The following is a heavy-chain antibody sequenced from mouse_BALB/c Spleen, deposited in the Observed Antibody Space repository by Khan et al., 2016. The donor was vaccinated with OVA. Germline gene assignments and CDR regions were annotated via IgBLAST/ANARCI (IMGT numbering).Heavy chain of an antibody. Sequence: VRLQQSGPELVKPGASVKISCKASGYSFTGYYMHWVKQSHVKSLEWIGRINPYNGATSYNQNFKDKASLTVDKSSSTAYMELHSLTSEDSAVYYCARTPYFAMDYWGQGTSVTVSP. CDR2: INPYNGAT. CDR3: ARTPYFAMDY. J-gene: IGHJ4*01. V-gene: IGHV1-31*01. CDR1: GYSFTGYY.